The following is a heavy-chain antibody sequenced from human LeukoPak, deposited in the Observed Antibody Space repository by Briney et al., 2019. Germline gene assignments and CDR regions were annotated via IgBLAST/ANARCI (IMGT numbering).Heavy chain of an antibody. V-gene: IGHV1-46*01. CDR3: ARDSAAVTARGRYFDY. D-gene: IGHD2-21*02. CDR2: INPSGGST. CDR1: GYTFTGYY. J-gene: IGHJ4*02. Sequence: ASVKVSCKASGYTFTGYYMHWVRQAPGQGLEWMGIINPSGGSTSYAQKFQGRVTMTRDTSTSTVYMELSSLRSEDTAVYYCARDSAAVTARGRYFDYWGQGTLVTVSS.